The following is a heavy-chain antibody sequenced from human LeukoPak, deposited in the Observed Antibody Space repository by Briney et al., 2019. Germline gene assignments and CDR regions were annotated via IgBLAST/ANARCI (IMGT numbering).Heavy chain of an antibody. CDR2: TYYRSKWYN. CDR3: ARHQNRDGYNPRPFDY. Sequence: SQTLSLTCAISGDSVSSNSAAWNWIRQSPSRGLEWLGRTYYRSKWYNDYAVSVKSRITINPDTSKNQFSLQLNSVTPEDTAVYYCARHQNRDGYNPRPFDYWGQGILVTVSS. D-gene: IGHD5-24*01. CDR1: GDSVSSNSAA. V-gene: IGHV6-1*01. J-gene: IGHJ4*02.